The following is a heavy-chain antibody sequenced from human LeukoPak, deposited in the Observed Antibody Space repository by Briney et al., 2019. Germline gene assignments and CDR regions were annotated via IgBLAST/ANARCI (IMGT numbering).Heavy chain of an antibody. J-gene: IGHJ4*02. CDR2: IWCDGSNK. Sequence: GRSLRLSCAASGFTFSSYGMHWVRQAPGKGLEWVAVIWCDGSNKYYADSVKGRFTISRDNSKNTLYLQMNSLRAEDTAVYYCARDGCGGDCYLYYFDYWGQGTLVTVSS. D-gene: IGHD2-21*02. V-gene: IGHV3-33*01. CDR1: GFTFSSYG. CDR3: ARDGCGGDCYLYYFDY.